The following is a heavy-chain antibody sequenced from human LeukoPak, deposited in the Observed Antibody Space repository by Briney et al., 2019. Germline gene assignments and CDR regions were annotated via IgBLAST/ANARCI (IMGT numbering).Heavy chain of an antibody. J-gene: IGHJ4*02. CDR1: GGSVSSGSYY. CDR2: IYYSGST. D-gene: IGHD5-12*01. V-gene: IGHV4-61*01. Sequence: PSETLSLTCTVSGGSVSSGSYYWRWIRQPPGKGLEWIGYIYYSGSTNYNPSLKSRVTISVDTSKNQFSLKLSSVTAADTAVYYCARDNRYSGYDRWGQGTLVTVSS. CDR3: ARDNRYSGYDR.